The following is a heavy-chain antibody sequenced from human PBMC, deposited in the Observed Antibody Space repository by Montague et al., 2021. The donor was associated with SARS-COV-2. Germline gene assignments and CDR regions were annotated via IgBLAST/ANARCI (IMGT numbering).Heavy chain of an antibody. D-gene: IGHD6-19*01. CDR2: IYCSGST. Sequence: SETLSLTCTVSGGSISSSSYYWGWIRQPPGKGLEWIGSIYCSGSTYYNPSLKSRVTISVDTSKNQFSLKLSSVTAADTAVYYCARQENSSGWFKPDAFDIWGQGTMVTVSS. CDR1: GGSISSSSYY. V-gene: IGHV4-39*01. CDR3: ARQENSSGWFKPDAFDI. J-gene: IGHJ3*02.